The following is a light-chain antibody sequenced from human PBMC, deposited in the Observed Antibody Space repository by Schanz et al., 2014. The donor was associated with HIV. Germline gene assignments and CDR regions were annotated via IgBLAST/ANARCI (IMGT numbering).Light chain of an antibody. V-gene: IGKV1-5*03. J-gene: IGKJ2*01. Sequence: DIQMTQSPSTLSASVGDTVTITCRASQSINRWLAWYQQKPGKAPNLLIYQASTLETGVPSRFSGSGSGTEFPLTISSLQPADFATYYCQQYDSYPYTFGQGTKLEIK. CDR2: QAS. CDR3: QQYDSYPYT. CDR1: QSINRW.